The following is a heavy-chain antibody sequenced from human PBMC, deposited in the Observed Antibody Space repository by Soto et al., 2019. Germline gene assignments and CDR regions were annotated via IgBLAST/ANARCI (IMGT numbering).Heavy chain of an antibody. CDR3: AKDKDDILTGYYGLHDY. CDR2: ISGSGGST. CDR1: GFTFSSYA. Sequence: GSLRLSCAASGFTFSSYAMSWVRQAPGKGLEWVSAISGSGGSTYYADSVKGRFTISRDNSKNTLYLQMNSLRAEDTAVYYCAKDKDDILTGYYGLHDYWGQGTLVTVSS. V-gene: IGHV3-23*01. D-gene: IGHD3-9*01. J-gene: IGHJ4*02.